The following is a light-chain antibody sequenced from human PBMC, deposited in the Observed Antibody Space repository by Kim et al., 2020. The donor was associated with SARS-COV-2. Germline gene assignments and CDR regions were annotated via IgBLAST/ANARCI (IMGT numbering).Light chain of an antibody. V-gene: IGKV3-15*01. CDR3: QQYNARLGT. J-gene: IGKJ1*01. Sequence: EIVMTQSPATLSVSPGERATLFCRASQSVNTSLAWYQQKPGQPPRLLIHGASARATGVPARFSGSGSGTEFTLTISSVQSEDFAVYYCQQYNARLGTFGQGTKVDIK. CDR2: GAS. CDR1: QSVNTS.